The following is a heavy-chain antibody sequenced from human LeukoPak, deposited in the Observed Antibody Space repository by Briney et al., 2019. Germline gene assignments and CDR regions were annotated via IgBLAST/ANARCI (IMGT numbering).Heavy chain of an antibody. J-gene: IGHJ4*02. Sequence: GGSLRLSCAASGFTFSSYAMSWVRQAPGKGLEWVSAISGSGGSTYYADSVKGRFIISRDNAKNSLYLQMNSLRAEDTALYYCAKDIMGLELGMSFDYWGQGTLVTVSS. V-gene: IGHV3-23*01. CDR1: GFTFSSYA. D-gene: IGHD7-27*01. CDR2: ISGSGGST. CDR3: AKDIMGLELGMSFDY.